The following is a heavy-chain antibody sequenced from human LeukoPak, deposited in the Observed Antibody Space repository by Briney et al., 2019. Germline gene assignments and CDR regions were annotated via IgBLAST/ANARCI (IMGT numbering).Heavy chain of an antibody. J-gene: IGHJ2*01. CDR2: IYYSGST. Sequence: SETLSLTCTVSGGSISSYYWSWIRQPPGKGLERIGYIYYSGSTNYNPSLKSRVTISVDTSKNQFSLKLSSVTAADTAVYYCARGGWQWLVRRRNWYFDLWGRGTLVTVSS. CDR3: ARGGWQWLVRRRNWYFDL. CDR1: GGSISSYY. V-gene: IGHV4-59*01. D-gene: IGHD6-19*01.